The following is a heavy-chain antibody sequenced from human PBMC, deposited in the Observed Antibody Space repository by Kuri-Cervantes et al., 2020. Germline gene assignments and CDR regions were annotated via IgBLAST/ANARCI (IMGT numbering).Heavy chain of an antibody. J-gene: IGHJ6*02. Sequence: SLKISCAASGFTFSSYGMHWVRRAPGKGLEWVSGISWNSGSIGYADSVKGRFTISRENAKNSLYLQMNSLRAGDTAVYYCARDCSSAAEGCAYGMDVWGQGTTVTVSS. CDR2: ISWNSGSI. CDR1: GFTFSSYG. D-gene: IGHD2-15*01. CDR3: ARDCSSAAEGCAYGMDV. V-gene: IGHV3-9*01.